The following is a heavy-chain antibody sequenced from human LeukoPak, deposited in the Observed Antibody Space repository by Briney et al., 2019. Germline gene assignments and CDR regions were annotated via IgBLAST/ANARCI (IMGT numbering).Heavy chain of an antibody. Sequence: GASVKVSCKASGYTFTGYYMHWVRQAPGQGLEWMGWINPNSGGTNYAQKFQGRVTMTRDTSISTAYMELRSLRSDDTAVYYCARDAGTLTYYYDSRERTDAGSDAFDIWGQGTMVTVSS. CDR2: INPNSGGT. CDR3: ARDAGTLTYYYDSRERTDAGSDAFDI. CDR1: GYTFTGYY. V-gene: IGHV1-2*02. D-gene: IGHD3-22*01. J-gene: IGHJ3*02.